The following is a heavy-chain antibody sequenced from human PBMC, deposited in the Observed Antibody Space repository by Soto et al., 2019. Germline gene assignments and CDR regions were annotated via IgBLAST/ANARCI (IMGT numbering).Heavy chain of an antibody. Sequence: QVQLVQSGAEVKKPGSSVKVSCKASGGTFSSYTISWVRQAPGQGLEWMGRIIPILGIANYAQKFQGRVTITADKSTSTAYMELSSLRSEDTAVYYCARESVQLWEPGTNYGMDVWGQGTMVTVSS. V-gene: IGHV1-69*08. D-gene: IGHD5-18*01. J-gene: IGHJ6*02. CDR1: GGTFSSYT. CDR3: ARESVQLWEPGTNYGMDV. CDR2: IIPILGIA.